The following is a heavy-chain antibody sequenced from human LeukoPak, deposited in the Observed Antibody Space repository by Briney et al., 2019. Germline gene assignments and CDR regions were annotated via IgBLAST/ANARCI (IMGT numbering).Heavy chain of an antibody. J-gene: IGHJ4*02. Sequence: GGSLRLSCAASGFTFSSYGMSWVRQAPGKGLEWVSDISGSGGRTYYVDSVKGRFTISRNNGKNMLYLQMNSLRAEDTAVYYCAKGPRTVRFGDRHKGIFDYWGQGTLVTVSS. V-gene: IGHV3-23*01. CDR2: ISGSGGRT. CDR1: GFTFSSYG. D-gene: IGHD3-10*01. CDR3: AKGPRTVRFGDRHKGIFDY.